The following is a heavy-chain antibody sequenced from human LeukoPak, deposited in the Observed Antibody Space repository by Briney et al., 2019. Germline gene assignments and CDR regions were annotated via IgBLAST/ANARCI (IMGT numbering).Heavy chain of an antibody. CDR3: ASPTFYGSGSYLY. Sequence: AGGSLRLSCAASGFTFSSYSMNWVRQAPGKGLEWVANIKQDGSEKYYVDSVKGRFTISRDNAKNSLYLQMNSLRAEDTAVYYCASPTFYGSGSYLYWGQGTLVTVSS. J-gene: IGHJ4*02. CDR2: IKQDGSEK. CDR1: GFTFSSYS. D-gene: IGHD3-10*01. V-gene: IGHV3-7*01.